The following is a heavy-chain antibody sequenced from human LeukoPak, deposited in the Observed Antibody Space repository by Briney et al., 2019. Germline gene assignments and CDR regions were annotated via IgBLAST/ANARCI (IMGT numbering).Heavy chain of an antibody. CDR1: GGSISSGSYY. V-gene: IGHV4-61*02. J-gene: IGHJ5*02. D-gene: IGHD3-22*01. CDR2: IYTSGST. Sequence: PSETLSLTCTVSGGSISSGSYYWSWIRQPAGKGLEWIGRIYTSGSTNYNPSLKSRVTISVDTSKNQFSLKLSSVTAADTAVYYCARGHSKDYYDSSGYYNWFDPWGQGTLVTVSS. CDR3: ARGHSKDYYDSSGYYNWFDP.